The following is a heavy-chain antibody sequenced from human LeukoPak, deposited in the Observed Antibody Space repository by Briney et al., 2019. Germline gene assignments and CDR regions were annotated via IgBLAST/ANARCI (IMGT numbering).Heavy chain of an antibody. CDR3: ARVSQGRRYYYYYAMDV. Sequence: SVKVSCKASGGTFSSYGISWVRQAPGQGLEWMGGIIPIFGTANYAQKFQGRVTITADESTSTAYMELRSLRSEDTAMYFCARVSQGRRYYYYYAMDVWGQGTTVTVSS. V-gene: IGHV1-69*13. D-gene: IGHD2-15*01. CDR1: GGTFSSYG. J-gene: IGHJ6*02. CDR2: IIPIFGTA.